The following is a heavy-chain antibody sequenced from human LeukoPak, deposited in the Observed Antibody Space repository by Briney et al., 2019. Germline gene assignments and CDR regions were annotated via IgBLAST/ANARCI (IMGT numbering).Heavy chain of an antibody. V-gene: IGHV3-30*18. CDR2: ISYDGSNK. CDR3: AKEHGPGGSFDSSGRGMDV. CDR1: GFTFSSYD. J-gene: IGHJ6*02. Sequence: GGSLRLSCAASGFTFSSYDMHWVRQAPGKGLEWVAVISYDGSNKYYADSVKGRFTISRDNSKNTLYLQMNSLRAEDTAVYYCAKEHGPGGSFDSSGRGMDVWGQGTTVTVSS. D-gene: IGHD3-22*01.